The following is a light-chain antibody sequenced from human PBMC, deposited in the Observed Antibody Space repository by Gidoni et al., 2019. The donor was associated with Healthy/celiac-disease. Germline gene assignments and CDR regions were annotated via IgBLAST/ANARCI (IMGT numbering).Light chain of an antibody. Sequence: DPQMTQSPSSMSASVGGRVTITCLASQSISIHLQLSHQKPGKSPKLLLYSAFSLQSGVLSRFSGSGSGKYFTLTISSLPPEDFATYYCQQSYSTPLFTFGPGTKVDIK. CDR2: SAF. CDR3: QQSYSTPLFT. J-gene: IGKJ3*01. CDR1: QSISIH. V-gene: IGKV1-39*01.